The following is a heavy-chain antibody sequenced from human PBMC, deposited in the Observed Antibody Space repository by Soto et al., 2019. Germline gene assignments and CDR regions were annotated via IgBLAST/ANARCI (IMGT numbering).Heavy chain of an antibody. CDR1: GFTFSTYW. D-gene: IGHD3-10*01. CDR3: ARDYYYGSGSSDY. J-gene: IGHJ4*02. V-gene: IGHV3-7*01. CDR2: IKQSGSAK. Sequence: GGSLRLSCAASGFTFSTYWMTWVRQAPGKGLEWVANIKQSGSAKYYVDSVKGRFPISRDNAKNSLYLQMNSLRDEDTAVYYCARDYYYGSGSSDYWGQGTLVIVSS.